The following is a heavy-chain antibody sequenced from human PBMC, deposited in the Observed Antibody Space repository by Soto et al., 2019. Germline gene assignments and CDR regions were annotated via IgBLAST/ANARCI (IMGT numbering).Heavy chain of an antibody. CDR2: IWYDGSNK. CDR3: ARRMPAEGTGGGDD. D-gene: IGHD1-1*01. J-gene: IGHJ4*02. CDR1: GFSFSTYG. Sequence: QVQLVESGGGVVQPGRSLRLSCAASGFSFSTYGMHWVRQSPGKGLEWVATIWYDGSNKYYTDSVKGRFTISRDNSKNTLYLHMNSRRDEDTAIYFWARRMPAEGTGGGDDWGQGTLVTVSS. V-gene: IGHV3-33*01.